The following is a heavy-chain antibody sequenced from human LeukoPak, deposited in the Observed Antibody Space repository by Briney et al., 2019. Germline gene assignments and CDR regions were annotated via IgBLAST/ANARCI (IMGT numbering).Heavy chain of an antibody. Sequence: PSETLSLTRAVYGGSFSGYYWSWIRQPPGKGLEWIGEINHSGSTNYNPSLKSRVTISVDTSKNQFSLKLSSVTAADTAMYYCARDVGITVADSFDPWGQGTLVTVSS. J-gene: IGHJ5*02. CDR1: GGSFSGYY. CDR3: ARDVGITVADSFDP. D-gene: IGHD6-19*01. CDR2: INHSGST. V-gene: IGHV4-34*01.